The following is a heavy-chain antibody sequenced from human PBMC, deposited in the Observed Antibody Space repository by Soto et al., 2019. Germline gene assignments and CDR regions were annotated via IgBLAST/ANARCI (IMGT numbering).Heavy chain of an antibody. Sequence: SETLSLTCAVYGGSFSSYYWSWIRQPPGKGLEWIGEINYSGSTNYNPSLKSRVTISVDTSKNQFSLKLSSVTAADTAVYYCPRVGEVHTNYNCYMDEWGQGTMVPVSS. V-gene: IGHV4-34*01. D-gene: IGHD1-26*01. J-gene: IGHJ6*03. CDR3: PRVGEVHTNYNCYMDE. CDR1: GGSFSSYY. CDR2: INYSGST.